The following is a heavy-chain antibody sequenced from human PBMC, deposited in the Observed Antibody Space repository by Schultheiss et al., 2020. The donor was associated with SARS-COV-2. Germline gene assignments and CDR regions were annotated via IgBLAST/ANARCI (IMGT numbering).Heavy chain of an antibody. D-gene: IGHD6-13*01. CDR3: ARDCGSSCRGPPDY. J-gene: IGHJ4*02. V-gene: IGHV4-59*12. CDR1: GGSISSYY. Sequence: SETLSLTCTVSGGSISSYYWSWIRQPPGKGLEWIGYIYYSGSTYYNPSLKSRVTISVDTSKNQFSLKLSSVTAADTAVYYCARDCGSSCRGPPDYWGQGTLVTVSS. CDR2: IYYSGST.